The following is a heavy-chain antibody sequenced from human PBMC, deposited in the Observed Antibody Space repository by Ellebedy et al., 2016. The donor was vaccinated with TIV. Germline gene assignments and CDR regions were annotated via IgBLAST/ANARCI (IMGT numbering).Heavy chain of an antibody. Sequence: GESLKISCVASGFTFRGYAMSWVRQAPGKGLEWVSDISGSGGTTYYADSVKGRFTIARDNSKNTVFLQMNSLRADDTAVYYCVKEGEGGDYNSHFQYWGQGNLVTVSS. J-gene: IGHJ4*02. V-gene: IGHV3-23*01. CDR3: VKEGEGGDYNSHFQY. D-gene: IGHD4-17*01. CDR1: GFTFRGYA. CDR2: ISGSGGTT.